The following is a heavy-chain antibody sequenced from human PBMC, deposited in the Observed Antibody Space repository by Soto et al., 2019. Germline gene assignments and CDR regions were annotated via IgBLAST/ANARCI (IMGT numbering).Heavy chain of an antibody. J-gene: IGHJ4*02. Sequence: PGGSLRLSCAASGFTFSSYGMHWVRQAPGKGLEWVAVIWYDGSNKYYADSVKGRFTISRDNSKNTLYLQMNSLRAEDTAVYYCARDSPAVAGLFDYWGQGTLVTVSS. D-gene: IGHD6-19*01. CDR2: IWYDGSNK. V-gene: IGHV3-33*01. CDR1: GFTFSSYG. CDR3: ARDSPAVAGLFDY.